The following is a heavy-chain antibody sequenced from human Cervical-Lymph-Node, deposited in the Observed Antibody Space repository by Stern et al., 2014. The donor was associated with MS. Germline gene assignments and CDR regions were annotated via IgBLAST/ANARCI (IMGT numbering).Heavy chain of an antibody. V-gene: IGHV1-69*01. CDR1: GGSFSDYV. J-gene: IGHJ6*02. CDR2: FIPIFGTT. Sequence: VQLVESGAGVKKPGSSVKVSCKASGGSFSDYVFNWVRQAPGQGLEWMGGFIPIFGTTNYAQKFQGRVTITADESTSTAYMELSSLRSEDTAVYYCARGLQFTYYYYYGMDVWGQGTTVTVSS. CDR3: ARGLQFTYYYYYGMDV. D-gene: IGHD5-24*01.